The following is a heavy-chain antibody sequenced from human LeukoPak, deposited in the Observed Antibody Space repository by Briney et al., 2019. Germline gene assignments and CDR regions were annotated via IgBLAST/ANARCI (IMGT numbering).Heavy chain of an antibody. V-gene: IGHV3-73*01. J-gene: IGHJ4*02. CDR1: GFGFQGSA. CDR3: IRHLEWGAPDS. D-gene: IGHD1-26*01. CDR2: VRDRSKNYAT. Sequence: PGGSLRLSCSASGFGFQGSAVHWIRQSSGKGLEWVGCVRDRSKNYATIYGASVRGRFIISRDDSRNTAALQMNSLRIEDTAVYFCIRHLEWGAPDSWGQGTLVTVSS.